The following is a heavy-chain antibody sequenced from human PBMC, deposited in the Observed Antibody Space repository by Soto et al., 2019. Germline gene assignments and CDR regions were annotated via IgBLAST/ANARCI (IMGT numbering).Heavy chain of an antibody. CDR1: GGSISSGGYY. D-gene: IGHD2-15*01. J-gene: IGHJ4*02. Sequence: QVQLQESGPGLVKPSQTLSLTCTVSGGSISSGGYYWSWIRQHAGKGLEWIGYIYYSGSTYYNPSLKSRVTISVDTSKNQFSLKLSSVTAADTAVYYCARGSVVAVTLFDYWGQGTLVTVSS. CDR3: ARGSVVAVTLFDY. CDR2: IYYSGST. V-gene: IGHV4-31*03.